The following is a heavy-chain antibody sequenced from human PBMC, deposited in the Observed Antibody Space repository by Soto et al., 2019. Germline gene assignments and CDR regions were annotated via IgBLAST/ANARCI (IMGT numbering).Heavy chain of an antibody. CDR1: GGTFSSYA. V-gene: IGHV1-69*10. CDR3: ARGRGGENYYYYMDV. Sequence: ASVKVSCKASGGTFSSYAISWVRQAPGQGLEWMGGIIPIFGIANYAQKFQGRVTITADKSTSTAYMELSSLRSEDTAVYYCARGRGGENYYYYMDVWGKGTTVTVSS. CDR2: IIPIFGIA. D-gene: IGHD3-10*01. J-gene: IGHJ6*03.